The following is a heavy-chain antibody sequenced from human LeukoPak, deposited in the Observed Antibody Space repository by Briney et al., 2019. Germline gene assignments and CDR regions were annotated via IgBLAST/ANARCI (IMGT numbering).Heavy chain of an antibody. CDR1: GFTFSKYA. D-gene: IGHD3-22*01. CDR2: ISVSGGST. V-gene: IGHV3-23*01. CDR3: AKSNYFESGGYYFFDY. Sequence: PGGSLRLSCAASGFTFSKYAMTWVRQAPGKGLEWVSGISVSGGSTNYADSVKGRFTISRDNSKNTLSLQMNSLRAEDTAVYHCAKSNYFESGGYYFFDYWGRGTLVTVSS. J-gene: IGHJ4*02.